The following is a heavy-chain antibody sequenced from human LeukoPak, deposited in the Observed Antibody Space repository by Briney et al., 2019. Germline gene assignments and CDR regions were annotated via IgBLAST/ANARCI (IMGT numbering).Heavy chain of an antibody. Sequence: GGSLRLSCAASGFTFSSYSMNWVRQAPGKGLEWVSYISSSSSTIYYADSVKGRFTISRDNTKNSLYLQMNSLRDEDTAVYYCARDGGLVGASGAFDYWGQGTLVTVSS. CDR1: GFTFSSYS. V-gene: IGHV3-48*02. J-gene: IGHJ4*02. CDR2: ISSSSSTI. CDR3: ARDGGLVGASGAFDY. D-gene: IGHD1-26*01.